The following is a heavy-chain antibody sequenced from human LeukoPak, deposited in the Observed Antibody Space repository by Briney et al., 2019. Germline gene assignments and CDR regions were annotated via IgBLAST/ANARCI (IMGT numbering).Heavy chain of an antibody. D-gene: IGHD3-22*01. CDR2: MNPNSGNT. J-gene: IGHJ4*02. Sequence: GASVKVSCKASGYTFTSYDINWVRQATGQGLEWMGWMNPNSGNTGYAQKFQGRVTMTRNTSISTAYMELSSLRSEDTAVYYCARSYYYDSSGKRPIDYWGQGTLVTVSS. CDR3: ARSYYYDSSGKRPIDY. V-gene: IGHV1-8*01. CDR1: GYTFTSYD.